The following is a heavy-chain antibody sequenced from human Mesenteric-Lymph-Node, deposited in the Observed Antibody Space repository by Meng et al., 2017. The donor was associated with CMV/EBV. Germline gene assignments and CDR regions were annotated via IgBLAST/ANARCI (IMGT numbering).Heavy chain of an antibody. CDR1: GFTFSDYY. D-gene: IGHD3-22*01. CDR3: ARTYDSSGYRGDY. CDR2: ISSSGSTI. J-gene: IGHJ4*02. Sequence: GESLKISCAASGFTFSDYYMSWIRQAPGKGLEWVSYISSSGSTIYYADSVEGRFTISRDNAKNSLYLQMNSLRAEDTAVYYCARTYDSSGYRGDYWGQGTLVTVSS. V-gene: IGHV3-11*04.